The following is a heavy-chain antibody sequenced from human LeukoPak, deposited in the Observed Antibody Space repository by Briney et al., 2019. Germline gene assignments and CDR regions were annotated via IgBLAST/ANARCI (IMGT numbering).Heavy chain of an antibody. D-gene: IGHD2-8*01. CDR1: GGSISSGGYY. V-gene: IGHV4-61*08. CDR2: IYYSGST. J-gene: IGHJ4*02. Sequence: SETLSLTCTVSGGSISSGGYYWSWIRQHPGKGLEWIGYIYYSGSTTYNPSLKSRVTISVDTSKNQFSLKLTSVTAADTAVYYCARVPQFNGLFDYWGQGTLVTVSS. CDR3: ARVPQFNGLFDY.